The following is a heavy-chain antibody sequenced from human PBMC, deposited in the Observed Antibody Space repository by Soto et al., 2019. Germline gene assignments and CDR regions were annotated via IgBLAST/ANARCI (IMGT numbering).Heavy chain of an antibody. CDR2: IIPFLSAT. D-gene: IGHD4-17*01. V-gene: IGHV1-69*01. J-gene: IGHJ6*02. CDR1: GGHFDRFA. CDR3: VRGEDDYGDFGSMDV. Sequence: QVQLVQSGAEVKKPGSSVKVSCRASGGHFDRFALSWLRQAHGQGLEWMGGIIPFLSATTYAQKFQGRVTITADESASTLYLELRSLTSDDTAVYYCVRGEDDYGDFGSMDVWGQGTSVTVSS.